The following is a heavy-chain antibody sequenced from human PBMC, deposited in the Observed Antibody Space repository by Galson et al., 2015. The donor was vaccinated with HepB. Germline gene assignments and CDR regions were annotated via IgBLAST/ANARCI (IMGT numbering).Heavy chain of an antibody. D-gene: IGHD3-3*01. CDR2: IYHTGST. Sequence: ETLSLTCAVSGGSVSSSNWWSWVRQSPGKGLEWIGEIYHTGSTNYNPSLKSRVTMSVDKSRNQFSLNVTSVTAADTAVYFCARILTRREKDSWSGYYSRRISYYYGLDVWGQGTPVTVSS. J-gene: IGHJ6*02. V-gene: IGHV4-4*01. CDR1: GGSVSSSNW. CDR3: ARILTRREKDSWSGYYSRRISYYYGLDV.